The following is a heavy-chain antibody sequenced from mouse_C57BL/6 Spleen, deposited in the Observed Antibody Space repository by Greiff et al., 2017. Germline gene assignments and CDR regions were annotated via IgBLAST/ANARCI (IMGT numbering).Heavy chain of an antibody. CDR3: ARGYYGSSYPYYAMDY. D-gene: IGHD1-1*01. CDR2: IYPGDGDT. Sequence: VKLMESGPELVKPGASVKISCKASGYAFSSSWMNWVKQRPGKGLEWIGRIYPGDGDTNYNGKFKGKATLTADKSSSTAYMQLSSLTSEDSAVYFCARGYYGSSYPYYAMDYWGQGTSVTVSS. CDR1: GYAFSSSW. J-gene: IGHJ4*01. V-gene: IGHV1-82*01.